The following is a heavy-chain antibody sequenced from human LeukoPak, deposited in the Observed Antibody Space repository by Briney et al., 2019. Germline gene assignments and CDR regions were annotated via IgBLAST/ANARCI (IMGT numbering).Heavy chain of an antibody. CDR2: IKQDGSEK. D-gene: IGHD6-19*01. CDR1: GFTFSSYW. Sequence: GGSLRLSCAAAGFTFSSYWMSWVRQAPGKGLEWVANIKQDGSEKYYVASVKGRFTISRDNAKNSLYQQMNSLRAEDTAVYYCARALSGTDFDYWGQGTLVTVSS. CDR3: ARALSGTDFDY. J-gene: IGHJ4*02. V-gene: IGHV3-7*01.